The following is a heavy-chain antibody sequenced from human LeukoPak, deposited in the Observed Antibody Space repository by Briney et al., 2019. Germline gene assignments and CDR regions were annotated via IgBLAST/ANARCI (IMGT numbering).Heavy chain of an antibody. CDR1: GFNYSSYT. D-gene: IGHD3-3*01. Sequence: GGSLRLSCAASGFNYSSYTMNWVRQAPGMGLEWLSYISASRGITYYADSVKGRFTISRDNSKNTLYLQMNSLRAEDTAVYYCAKDYDFWSGHDYWGQGTLVTVSS. CDR2: ISASRGIT. V-gene: IGHV3-23*01. J-gene: IGHJ4*02. CDR3: AKDYDFWSGHDY.